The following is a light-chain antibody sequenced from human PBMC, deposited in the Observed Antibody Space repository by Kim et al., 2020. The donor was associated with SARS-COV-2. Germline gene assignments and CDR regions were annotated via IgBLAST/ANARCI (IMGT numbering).Light chain of an antibody. CDR3: QQRSNWPCT. Sequence: LSPGERATLSCRARQSVSSYLAWYQQKPGQAPRLLIYDASTRATGIPARFSGSGSGTDFTLTISSLEPEDFAVYYCQQRSNWPCTFGQGTRLEIK. V-gene: IGKV3-11*01. CDR2: DAS. J-gene: IGKJ5*01. CDR1: QSVSSY.